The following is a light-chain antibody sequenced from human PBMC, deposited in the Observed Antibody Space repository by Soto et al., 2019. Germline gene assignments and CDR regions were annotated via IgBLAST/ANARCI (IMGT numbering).Light chain of an antibody. Sequence: EIVLTQSPATLSLSPGERATLSCRASQSVNSNLAWYQQKPGLGPRLLIYEASNRATGIPARFSGSGSGTDFTLTISSLAHEDVAFYYCQQRDNRLTFGQGTRLEIK. CDR2: EAS. V-gene: IGKV3-11*01. J-gene: IGKJ5*01. CDR3: QQRDNRLT. CDR1: QSVNSN.